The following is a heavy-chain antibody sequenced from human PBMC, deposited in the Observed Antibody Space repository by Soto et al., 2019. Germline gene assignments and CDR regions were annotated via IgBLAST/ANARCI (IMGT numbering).Heavy chain of an antibody. CDR1: GYVFTNYY. D-gene: IGHD3-22*01. V-gene: IGHV1-46*01. CDR2: IKTAGGDT. CDR3: AKVSHERSGNPQGGFDK. J-gene: IGHJ4*01. Sequence: SVQVSCKACGYVFTNYYIHWVRQAPGQGLEWMGIIKTAGGDTNYAQKFRGRVTMTRDTSTSTVYMELSSLTSEDTGGYFCAKVSHERSGNPQGGFDKWG.